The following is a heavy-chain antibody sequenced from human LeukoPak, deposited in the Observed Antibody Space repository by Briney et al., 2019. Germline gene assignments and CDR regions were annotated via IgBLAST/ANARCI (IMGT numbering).Heavy chain of an antibody. J-gene: IGHJ3*02. V-gene: IGHV1-69*05. CDR2: VLPIFGTT. D-gene: IGHD3-22*01. Sequence: SVKVSCKTSGGTFSNFAISWVRQAPGQGLEWMGRVLPIFGTTNYAQKFQGKVTITTDESTTTAYMGLSSLRSEDAATYYCARVVDHYESSGYGEAFDIWGQGTMVTV. CDR1: GGTFSNFA. CDR3: ARVVDHYESSGYGEAFDI.